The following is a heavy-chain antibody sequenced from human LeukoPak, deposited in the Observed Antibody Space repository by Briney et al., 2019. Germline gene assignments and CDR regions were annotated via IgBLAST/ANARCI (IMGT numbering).Heavy chain of an antibody. V-gene: IGHV1-69*04. Sequence: PVNVSCKASRGIFSSYIISSVGQAARQGGECMGRIIPFLGIANYAQKFQGRVKITADKSTSTAYIELSSLRSEDTAVYYCAREGITMVGGLYYGMDVWGQGTTVTVSS. D-gene: IGHD3-10*01. CDR2: IIPFLGIA. CDR3: AREGITMVGGLYYGMDV. CDR1: RGIFSSYI. J-gene: IGHJ6*02.